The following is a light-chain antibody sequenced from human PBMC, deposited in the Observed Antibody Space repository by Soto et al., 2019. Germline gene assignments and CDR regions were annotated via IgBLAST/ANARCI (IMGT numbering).Light chain of an antibody. CDR1: QSITNNY. CDR2: GAS. J-gene: IGKJ1*01. CDR3: QQYGNSRT. Sequence: EVVFTQSPGTLALSPGERATLSCRASQSITNNYLAWYQQRPGLAPRLLIYGASIRATGIPDRFSGSGSGTDFTLTISRLEPEDFAVYYCQQYGNSRTFGQGTKVDI. V-gene: IGKV3-20*01.